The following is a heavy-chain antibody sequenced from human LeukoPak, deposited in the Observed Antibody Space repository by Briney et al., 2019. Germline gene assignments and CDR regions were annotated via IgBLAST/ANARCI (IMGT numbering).Heavy chain of an antibody. CDR2: IYYSGST. J-gene: IGHJ4*02. CDR3: ASGPYPAAGTDHQFDY. D-gene: IGHD6-13*01. Sequence: PSETLSLTCTVSGASISSYYWSWIRQPPGKGLEWIVYIYYSGSTKYNPSLKSRVTISVDTSKNQFSLKVSSVTAEDTAVYYCASGPYPAAGTDHQFDYWGQGTLVTVSS. CDR1: GASISSYY. V-gene: IGHV4-59*01.